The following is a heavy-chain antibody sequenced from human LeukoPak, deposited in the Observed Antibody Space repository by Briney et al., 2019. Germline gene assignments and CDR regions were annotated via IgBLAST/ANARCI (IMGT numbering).Heavy chain of an antibody. J-gene: IGHJ3*02. D-gene: IGHD3-22*01. CDR2: ISRSGSII. CDR3: ARTAYYYDSSGYDDAFDI. CDR1: VFTFSDYY. Sequence: AGGSLRLSCAASVFTFSDYYMSWIRQAPWKGLEWVSHISRSGSIIYNADSVKGRFTISRDNAKNSLYLQMNSLRAEDTAVYYCARTAYYYDSSGYDDAFDIWGQGTMVTVSS. V-gene: IGHV3-11*01.